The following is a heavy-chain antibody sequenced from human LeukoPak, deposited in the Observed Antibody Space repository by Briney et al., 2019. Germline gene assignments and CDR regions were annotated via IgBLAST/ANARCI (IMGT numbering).Heavy chain of an antibody. Sequence: GASVKVSCKASGYTFTSYGISWVRQAPGQGLEWMGWISAYNGNSNYAQKLQGRVTMTTDTSTSTAYMELRSLRSDDTAVYYCAREGYSSGWYLFDYWGQGTLVTVSS. V-gene: IGHV1-18*01. J-gene: IGHJ4*02. CDR3: AREGYSSGWYLFDY. CDR2: ISAYNGNS. CDR1: GYTFTSYG. D-gene: IGHD6-19*01.